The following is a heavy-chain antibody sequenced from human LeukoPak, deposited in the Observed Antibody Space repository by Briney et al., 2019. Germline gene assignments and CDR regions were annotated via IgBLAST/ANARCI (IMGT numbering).Heavy chain of an antibody. J-gene: IGHJ4*02. CDR2: INWNGGST. CDR1: GFTFADYG. CDR3: ASGARGVSGYYFDY. D-gene: IGHD3-10*01. Sequence: GGSLRLSCAASGFTFADYGMSWVRQAPGKGLEWGSGINWNGGSTGYANSVKGRFTISRDNAKNSMYLQMNSLRPEDTALYYCASGARGVSGYYFDYWGQGTLVTVSS. V-gene: IGHV3-20*04.